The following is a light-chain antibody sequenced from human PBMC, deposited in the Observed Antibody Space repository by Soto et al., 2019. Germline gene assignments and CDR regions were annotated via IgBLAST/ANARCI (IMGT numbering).Light chain of an antibody. Sequence: EIGLTQSPGTLSLSPGERATLSCRASQSVTNSDLAWYQRKPGQAPRHLIYGASSRATGIPDRFSGSGSETDFSLTISTLESDDVAVYYCQQYGDLLLTFGGGTGVEMK. V-gene: IGKV3-20*01. CDR1: QSVTNSD. CDR3: QQYGDLLLT. J-gene: IGKJ4*01. CDR2: GAS.